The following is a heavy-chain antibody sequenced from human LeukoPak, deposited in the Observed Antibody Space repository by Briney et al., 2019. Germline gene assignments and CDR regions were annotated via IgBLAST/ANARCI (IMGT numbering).Heavy chain of an antibody. CDR3: ARGGKGVTRLGHDFDY. Sequence: SETLSLTCSVSGASISSYYWTWIRQPPGKGLEWIGYVISLGSTNYNPSLTGRAIISLDASKNQFSLNLISVTAADTAVYYCARGGKGVTRLGHDFDYWGQGTPVTISS. V-gene: IGHV4-59*01. J-gene: IGHJ4*02. CDR2: VISLGST. D-gene: IGHD3-10*01. CDR1: GASISSYY.